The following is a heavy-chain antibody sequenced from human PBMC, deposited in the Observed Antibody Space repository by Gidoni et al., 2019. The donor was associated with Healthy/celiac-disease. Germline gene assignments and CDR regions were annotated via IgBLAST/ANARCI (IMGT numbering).Heavy chain of an antibody. CDR1: GGPISLTSYY. D-gene: IGHD3-3*01. V-gene: IGHV4-39*01. Sequence: QLQLQESGPGLVKPSETLSLTCSVPGGPISLTSYYWGWIRQPPGKGLEWIGSIYYTGSTYYSPSIKSRVTISVDTSKNQFSLKLSSVTAADTAVFYCARHRSDYDFWSGYHPPFDYWGQGTLVTVSS. CDR2: IYYTGST. J-gene: IGHJ4*02. CDR3: ARHRSDYDFWSGYHPPFDY.